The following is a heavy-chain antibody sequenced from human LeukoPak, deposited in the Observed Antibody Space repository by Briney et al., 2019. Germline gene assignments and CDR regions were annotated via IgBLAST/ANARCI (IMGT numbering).Heavy chain of an antibody. CDR3: AKTPFTGTYSYYFDY. CDR1: GFSVRSYC. V-gene: IGHV3-66*02. CDR2: ICTGGNT. Sequence: GGSLRLSCAASGFSVRSYCMTWVRQAPGRGLEWVSVICTGGNTHYADSVKGRFTISRDISKNTLFLQMNSLRAEDTAVYYCAKTPFTGTYSYYFDYWGQGTLVTVSS. J-gene: IGHJ4*02. D-gene: IGHD3-10*01.